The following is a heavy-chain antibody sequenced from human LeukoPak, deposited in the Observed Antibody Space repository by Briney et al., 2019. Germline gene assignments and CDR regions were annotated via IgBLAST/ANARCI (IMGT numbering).Heavy chain of an antibody. V-gene: IGHV3-74*01. Sequence: GGSLRLSCAASGNYWMHWVRQAPGKGLVWVSRINGDGSWTTYADSVKGRFTISKDNAKNTVYLQMNNLRAEDTAVYYCVSFYETYWGRGTLVTVSS. CDR2: INGDGSWT. CDR1: GNYW. CDR3: VSFYETY. D-gene: IGHD2-2*01. J-gene: IGHJ4*02.